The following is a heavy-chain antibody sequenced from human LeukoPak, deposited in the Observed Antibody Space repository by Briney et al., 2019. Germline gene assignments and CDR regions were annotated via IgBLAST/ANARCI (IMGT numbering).Heavy chain of an antibody. CDR1: GGTFSSYA. J-gene: IGHJ5*02. D-gene: IGHD1-7*01. V-gene: IGHV1-69*01. CDR3: ARGGNWNYFGAPSRGP. Sequence: SVKVSCKASGGTFSSYAISWMRQAPGQGLEWMGGIIPIFGTANYAQKFQGRVTITADESTSTAYMELSSLRSEDTAVYYCARGGNWNYFGAPSRGPWGQGTLVTVSS. CDR2: IIPIFGTA.